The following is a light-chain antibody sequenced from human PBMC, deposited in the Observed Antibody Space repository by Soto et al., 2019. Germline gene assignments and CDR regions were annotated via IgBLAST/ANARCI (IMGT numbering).Light chain of an antibody. CDR1: QSVSST. CDR3: QQCNNWSYT. V-gene: IGKV3-15*01. Sequence: EIVMTQSPATLSVSPGERVTLSCRASQSVSSTLAWYQQKPGQAPRFLMYGASTRATGIPDRFSGSGSGTEFTLTISSLQSEDFAVYYCQQCNNWSYTFGQGTKLEIK. J-gene: IGKJ2*01. CDR2: GAS.